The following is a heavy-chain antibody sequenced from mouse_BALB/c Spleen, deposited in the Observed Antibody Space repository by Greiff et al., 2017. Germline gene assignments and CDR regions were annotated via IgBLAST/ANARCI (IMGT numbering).Heavy chain of an antibody. CDR1: GYSFTGYF. J-gene: IGHJ4*01. V-gene: IGHV1-20*02. D-gene: IGHD2-1*01. Sequence: VQLQQSGPELVKPGASVKISCKASGYSFTGYFMNWVMQSPGKSLEWIGRINPYNGDTFYNQKFKGKATLTVDKSSSTAHMELRSLASEDSAVYYCARFGNYYYAMDYWGQGTSVTVSS. CDR3: ARFGNYYYAMDY. CDR2: INPYNGDT.